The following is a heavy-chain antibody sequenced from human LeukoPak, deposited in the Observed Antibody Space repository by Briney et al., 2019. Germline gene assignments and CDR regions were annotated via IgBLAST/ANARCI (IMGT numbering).Heavy chain of an antibody. V-gene: IGHV4-59*01. CDR3: VRGPYGSGISNWFDP. Sequence: SETLSLTCTVSGGSISNYYWSWIRQPPGKGLEWIGYIYYSGSTNYNPSLKSRVTISVDTSKNQFSLKLSSVTAADTAVYYCVRGPYGSGISNWFDPWGQGTLVIVSS. D-gene: IGHD3-10*01. CDR1: GGSISNYY. CDR2: IYYSGST. J-gene: IGHJ5*02.